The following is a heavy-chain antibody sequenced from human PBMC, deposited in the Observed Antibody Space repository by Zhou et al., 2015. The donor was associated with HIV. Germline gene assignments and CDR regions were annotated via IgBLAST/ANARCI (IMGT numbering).Heavy chain of an antibody. Sequence: QVQLVQSGAEVKKPGSSVKLSCKASGGNFSNHAINWVRQAPGKGPEWMGTINPSGVNTRNAQKFQGRVTMTRDTSTSTVYMELSSLRSEDTAVYYCTTSGADINYYGMDVWGQGTTVTVSS. CDR1: GGNFSNHA. D-gene: IGHD5-12*01. V-gene: IGHV1-46*01. J-gene: IGHJ6*02. CDR2: INPSGVNT. CDR3: TTSGADINYYGMDV.